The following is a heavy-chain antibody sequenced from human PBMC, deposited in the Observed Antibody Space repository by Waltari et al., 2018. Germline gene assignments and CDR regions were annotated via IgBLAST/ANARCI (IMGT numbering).Heavy chain of an antibody. V-gene: IGHV4-59*01. D-gene: IGHD3-22*01. CDR1: GGSISSYY. Sequence: QVQLQESGPGLVKPSETLSLTCTVSGGSISSYYWSWIRQPPGKGLEWIGYIYYRGSTNYNPSLKSRVTISVDTSKNQFSLKLSAVTAADTAVYYCARDRVYDSSGYYYYGMDVWGQGTTVTVSS. CDR3: ARDRVYDSSGYYYYGMDV. J-gene: IGHJ6*02. CDR2: IYYRGST.